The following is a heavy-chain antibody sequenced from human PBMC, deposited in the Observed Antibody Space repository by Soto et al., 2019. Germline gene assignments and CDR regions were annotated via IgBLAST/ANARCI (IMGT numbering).Heavy chain of an antibody. CDR2: ISNDGSNE. V-gene: IGHV3-30*18. CDR3: AKGEVRGIIPSYFDY. J-gene: IGHJ4*02. D-gene: IGHD3-10*01. Sequence: GGSLRLSCAGSGFTFRWFGMNWVRQAPGKGLEWVARISNDGSNEYYVDSVKGRFTISRDNSKNTLYLQMDSLRAEDTAVYYCAKGEVRGIIPSYFDYWGLGTLVTAPQ. CDR1: GFTFRWFG.